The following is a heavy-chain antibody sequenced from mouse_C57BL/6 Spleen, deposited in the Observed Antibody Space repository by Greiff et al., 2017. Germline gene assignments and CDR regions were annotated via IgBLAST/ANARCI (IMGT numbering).Heavy chain of an antibody. J-gene: IGHJ2*01. CDR2: ISDGGSYT. D-gene: IGHD4-1*01. Sequence: EVQGVESGGGLVKPGGSLKLSCAASGFTFSSYAMSWVRQTPEKRLEWVATISDGGSYTYYPDNVKGRFTISRDNAKNNLYLQMSHLKSEDTAMYYCARGAELGRDYWGQGTTLTVSS. CDR1: GFTFSSYA. CDR3: ARGAELGRDY. V-gene: IGHV5-4*01.